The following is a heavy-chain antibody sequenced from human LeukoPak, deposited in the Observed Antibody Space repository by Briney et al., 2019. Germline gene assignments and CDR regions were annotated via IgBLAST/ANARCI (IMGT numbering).Heavy chain of an antibody. J-gene: IGHJ3*02. CDR1: GYTFTGYY. CDR3: ATAGSSRAAFDI. Sequence: ASVKVSCKASGYTFTGYYLHWVRQAPGQGPEWVGWITPNNGVSNYAQKFQGRVTMSRDTSITTAYMELSRLRSDDTAVYYCATAGSSRAAFDIWGQGIMVTVSS. D-gene: IGHD3-10*01. CDR2: ITPNNGVS. V-gene: IGHV1-2*02.